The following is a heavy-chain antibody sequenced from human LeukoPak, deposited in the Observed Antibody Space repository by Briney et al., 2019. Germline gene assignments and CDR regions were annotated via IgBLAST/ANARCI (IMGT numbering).Heavy chain of an antibody. D-gene: IGHD6-19*01. CDR1: GFTFSSYA. CDR3: ARDKSSSGWILPTSYYFDY. Sequence: GGSLRLSCAASGFTFSSYAMHWVRQAPGKGLEWVAVISYDGSNKYYADSVKGRFTISRDNSKNTPYLQMNSLRAEDTAVYYCARDKSSSGWILPTSYYFDYWGQGTLVTVSS. CDR2: ISYDGSNK. V-gene: IGHV3-30-3*01. J-gene: IGHJ4*02.